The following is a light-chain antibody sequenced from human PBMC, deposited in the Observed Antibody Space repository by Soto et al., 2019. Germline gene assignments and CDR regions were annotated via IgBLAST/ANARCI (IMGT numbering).Light chain of an antibody. CDR2: LNSDGSH. V-gene: IGLV4-69*01. Sequence: QLVLTQSPSASASLGASVKLTCTLSSGHSTYGIAWHQQQPEKGPRFLMMLNSDGSHMKGDGIPDRFSGSNSGAERDLTISSLQYEDEADCYCQTWGTGIRVFGTGTKLTVL. J-gene: IGLJ1*01. CDR3: QTWGTGIRV. CDR1: SGHSTYG.